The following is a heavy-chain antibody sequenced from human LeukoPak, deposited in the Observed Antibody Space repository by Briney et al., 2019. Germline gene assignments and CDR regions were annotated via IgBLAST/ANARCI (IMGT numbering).Heavy chain of an antibody. J-gene: IGHJ4*02. D-gene: IGHD5-18*01. V-gene: IGHV3-74*01. Sequence: RRGSLRLSCAPSGLTLTSYWMRWVRHAPGKGLGWVSRINSDVSSTIYADSVKGRFTISRDNDKDTMYLQTNSMSAEDTAVYYCASRGYSYGFGYWGQGTLVTVSS. CDR1: GLTLTSYW. CDR3: ASRGYSYGFGY. CDR2: INSDVSST.